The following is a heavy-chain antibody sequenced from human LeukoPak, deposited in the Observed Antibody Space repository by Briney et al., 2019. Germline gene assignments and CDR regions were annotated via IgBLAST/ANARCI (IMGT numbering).Heavy chain of an antibody. D-gene: IGHD3-10*01. V-gene: IGHV3-74*01. J-gene: IGHJ4*02. CDR1: GFTFNNYW. Sequence: GGSLRLSCAASGFTFNNYWMHWVRQAPGKGLVWVSRINSDGSTTNYVDSVKGRFTMSRDNAKNSLYLQMNSLRAEDTALYFCAKAMVRGVKAYFDYWGQGTLVTVSS. CDR3: AKAMVRGVKAYFDY. CDR2: INSDGSTT.